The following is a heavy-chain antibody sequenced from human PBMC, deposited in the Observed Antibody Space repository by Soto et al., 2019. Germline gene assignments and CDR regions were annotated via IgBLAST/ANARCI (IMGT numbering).Heavy chain of an antibody. D-gene: IGHD6-13*01. V-gene: IGHV4-30-4*01. J-gene: IGHJ5*02. CDR2: IYYSGST. CDR3: ARDLEGIAAAGNWFDP. Sequence: QVQLQESGPGLVKPSQTLSLTCTVSGGSISSGDYYWSWIRQPPGKGLEWIGYIYYSGSTYYNPSLKSRVTISVDTSKNQLSLKLSSVTAADTAVYYCARDLEGIAAAGNWFDPWGQGTLVTVSS. CDR1: GGSISSGDYY.